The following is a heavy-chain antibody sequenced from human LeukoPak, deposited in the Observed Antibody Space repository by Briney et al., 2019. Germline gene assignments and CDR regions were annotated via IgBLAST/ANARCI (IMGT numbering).Heavy chain of an antibody. CDR2: TNEHGTII. CDR3: VVDLSGSADY. Sequence: PGGSLRLSCAASGFSFSNYWIHWVRQAPGEGLVWVSRTNEHGTIINYADSVKGRFTISRDNAKNTLYLQMNSLRTEDSALYYCVVDLSGSADYWGQGTLVTVSS. CDR1: GFSFSNYW. D-gene: IGHD3-10*01. J-gene: IGHJ4*02. V-gene: IGHV3-74*01.